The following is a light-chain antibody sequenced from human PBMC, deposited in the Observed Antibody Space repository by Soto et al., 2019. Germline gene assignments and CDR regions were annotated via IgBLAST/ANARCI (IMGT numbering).Light chain of an antibody. CDR1: QSVSDN. CDR3: QQSNNWPYT. V-gene: IGKV3-15*01. CDR2: GAS. Sequence: EIVMTQSPATLSASQGERVTLSCRASQSVSDNLAWYQQKPGQAPRLLIYGASTRATTIPARFSGSGSGTEFTLTISSLQSEVFAVYYCQQSNNWPYTFGQGTKLDIK. J-gene: IGKJ2*01.